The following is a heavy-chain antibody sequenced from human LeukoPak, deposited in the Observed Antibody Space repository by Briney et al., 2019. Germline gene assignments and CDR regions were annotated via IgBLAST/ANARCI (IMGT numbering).Heavy chain of an antibody. CDR1: GGTFSSYA. Sequence: GASVKVSCKASGGTFSSYAISWVRQAPGQGLEWMGGIIPIFGTANYAQKFQGRVTITADESTSTAYMELSSLRSEDTAVYYCAREEKCTNGVCYYFDYWGQGTLVTVSS. D-gene: IGHD2-8*01. CDR3: AREEKCTNGVCYYFDY. J-gene: IGHJ4*02. CDR2: IIPIFGTA. V-gene: IGHV1-69*01.